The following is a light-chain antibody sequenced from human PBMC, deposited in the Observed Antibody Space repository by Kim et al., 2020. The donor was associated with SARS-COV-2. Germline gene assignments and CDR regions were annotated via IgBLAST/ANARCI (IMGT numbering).Light chain of an antibody. V-gene: IGKV3D-15*01. Sequence: VSPGESATPSCRASQSVNSNLAWYQQKPGQAPRLLIYGASSRATGISARFSGSGSGTDFALTITSLQSEDFAVYYCQQYSYWPLTFGGGTKVDIK. J-gene: IGKJ4*01. CDR1: QSVNSN. CDR2: GAS. CDR3: QQYSYWPLT.